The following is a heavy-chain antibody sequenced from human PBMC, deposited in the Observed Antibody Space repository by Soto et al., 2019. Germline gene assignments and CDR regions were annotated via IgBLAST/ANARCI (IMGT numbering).Heavy chain of an antibody. Sequence: QVQLVESGGGVVQPGRSLRLSCATSGFTFSSYAMHWVRQAPGKGLEWVAVISYDGSNKYYADSVKGRFTISRDNAKYSGYLQMNSLRAEDTAVYYCARDSMPGIGYGGRGSLVIVSS. J-gene: IGHJ4*02. CDR1: GFTFSSYA. V-gene: IGHV3-30-3*01. CDR3: ARDSMPGIGY. CDR2: ISYDGSNK. D-gene: IGHD2-2*01.